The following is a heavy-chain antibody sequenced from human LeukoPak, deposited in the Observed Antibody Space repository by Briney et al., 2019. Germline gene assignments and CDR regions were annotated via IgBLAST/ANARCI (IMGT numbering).Heavy chain of an antibody. D-gene: IGHD3-10*01. CDR1: GGTFSSYA. Sequence: GASVKVSCKASGGTFSSYAISWVRQAPGQGLEWMGGIIPIFGTANYAQKFQGRVTITADKSTSTAYMELSSLRSEDTAVYYCARDAGLPPENWFDPWGQGTLVTVSS. V-gene: IGHV1-69*06. J-gene: IGHJ5*02. CDR3: ARDAGLPPENWFDP. CDR2: IIPIFGTA.